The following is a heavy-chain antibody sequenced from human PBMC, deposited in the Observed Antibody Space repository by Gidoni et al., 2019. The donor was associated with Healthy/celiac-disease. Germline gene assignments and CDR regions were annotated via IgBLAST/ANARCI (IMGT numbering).Heavy chain of an antibody. CDR2: ISYDGSNK. CDR3: AKMGAYGDSYFDY. D-gene: IGHD4-17*01. Sequence: QVQLVESGGGVVKPGRALRLSCAASGFTFSSYGMHWVRQAPGKGLEWVAVISYDGSNKYYADSVKGRFTISRDNSKNTLYLQMNSLRAEDTAVYYCAKMGAYGDSYFDYWGQGTLVTVSS. CDR1: GFTFSSYG. V-gene: IGHV3-30*18. J-gene: IGHJ4*02.